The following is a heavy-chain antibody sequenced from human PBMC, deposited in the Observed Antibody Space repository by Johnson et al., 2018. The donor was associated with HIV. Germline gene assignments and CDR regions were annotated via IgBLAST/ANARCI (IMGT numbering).Heavy chain of an antibody. CDR1: GFTVSSNY. Sequence: VQLVESGGGLIQPGGSLRLSCAASGFTVSSNYMNWVRQAPGKGLEWVSVIYSGGSTFYADSVKGRFTISRDSSQNTLYLQMNNLGAEDTAVYYCARDPLTLTTTLDAFDLWGQGTMVTVSS. CDR3: ARDPLTLTTTLDAFDL. J-gene: IGHJ3*01. V-gene: IGHV3-53*01. D-gene: IGHD4-17*01. CDR2: IYSGGST.